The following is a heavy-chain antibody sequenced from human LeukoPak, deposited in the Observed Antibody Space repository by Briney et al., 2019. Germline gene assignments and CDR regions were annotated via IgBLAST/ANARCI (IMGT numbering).Heavy chain of an antibody. Sequence: PGGSLRLSCAASGFTFSNYWMNWVRQAPRKGLEWVANIKHDGSEKYYVDSVKGRFTISRDNSKNTLYLQMNSLRAEDTAVYYCAKEGGASRFDYWGQGTLVTVSS. CDR1: GFTFSNYW. CDR2: IKHDGSEK. V-gene: IGHV3-7*01. J-gene: IGHJ4*02. CDR3: AKEGGASRFDY. D-gene: IGHD5-12*01.